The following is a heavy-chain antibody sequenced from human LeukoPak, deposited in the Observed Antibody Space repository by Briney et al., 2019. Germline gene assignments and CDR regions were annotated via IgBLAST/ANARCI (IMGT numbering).Heavy chain of an antibody. D-gene: IGHD6-6*01. Sequence: PGGSLRLSCAASGFTFRSYDMSWVRQAPGKGLEWVSAISGGSTYYADSVKGRFTISRDNSKNTLYLQMNSLRAEDTAVYYCAKVTWARIAAQRDDCWGQGTLVTVSS. J-gene: IGHJ4*02. CDR2: ISGGST. CDR1: GFTFRSYD. CDR3: AKVTWARIAAQRDDC. V-gene: IGHV3-23*01.